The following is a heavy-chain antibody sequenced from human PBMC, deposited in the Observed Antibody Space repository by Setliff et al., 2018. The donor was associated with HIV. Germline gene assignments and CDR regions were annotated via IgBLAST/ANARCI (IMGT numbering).Heavy chain of an antibody. J-gene: IGHJ5*02. D-gene: IGHD2-2*01. CDR3: ARREGGYPDP. Sequence: ASVKVSCKASGYTFTSYYMHWVRQAPGQGPEWMGWMNPYSGDTGSAQKFQGRVSLTSNTAISTAYMELSSLRSEDTAVYYCARREGGYPDPWGQGTLVTVSS. V-gene: IGHV1-8*02. CDR2: MNPYSGDT. CDR1: GYTFTSYY.